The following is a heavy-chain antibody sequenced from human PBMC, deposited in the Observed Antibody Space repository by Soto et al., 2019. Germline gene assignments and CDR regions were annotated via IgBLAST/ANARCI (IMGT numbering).Heavy chain of an antibody. J-gene: IGHJ6*02. CDR3: AREVNNYYGMDV. CDR1: GASISSDDYY. V-gene: IGHV4-30-4*01. CDR2: ISYSGST. Sequence: QVQLQESGPGLVKPSQTLSLTCSISGASISSDDYYWSWFRQPPGKGLEWIGYISYSGSTYYNPSLKSRITISEDTSKTQFSLILSSVTAADTAVFYCAREVNNYYGMDVWGQGTTVTVSS.